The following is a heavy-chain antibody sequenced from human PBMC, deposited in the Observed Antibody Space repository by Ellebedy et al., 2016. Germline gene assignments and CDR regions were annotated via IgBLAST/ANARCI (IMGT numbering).Heavy chain of an antibody. J-gene: IGHJ6*02. CDR3: AQHGSGSGPHYYGMDV. Sequence: GESLKISCAASGFTVSSNYMSWVRQAPGKGLEWVSVIYSGGSTYYADSVKGRFTISRDNSKNTLYLQMNSLRAEDTAVYYCAQHGSGSGPHYYGMDVWGQGTTVTVSS. CDR2: IYSGGST. CDR1: GFTVSSNY. V-gene: IGHV3-53*01. D-gene: IGHD3-10*01.